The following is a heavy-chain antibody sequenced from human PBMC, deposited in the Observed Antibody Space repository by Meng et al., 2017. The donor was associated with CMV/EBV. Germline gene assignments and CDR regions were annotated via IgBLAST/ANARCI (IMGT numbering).Heavy chain of an antibody. CDR3: ARGGY. V-gene: IGHV3-21*01. CDR2: ISSSSSYI. J-gene: IGHJ4*02. Sequence: EMVDSGGGLVKPGGSFTLSSGASGFTFSNAWMSWVRQAPGKGLGRVSSISSSSSYIYYADSVKGRFTLSRDNAKNSLYLQMNSLRAADTAVYYCARGGYWGQGTLVTVSS. CDR1: GFTFSNAW.